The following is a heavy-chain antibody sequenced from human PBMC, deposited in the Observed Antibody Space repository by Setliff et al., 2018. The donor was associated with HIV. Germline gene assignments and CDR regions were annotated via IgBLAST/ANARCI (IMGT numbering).Heavy chain of an antibody. CDR3: ATRQAPRSCYMDV. CDR2: IRGTGGDT. V-gene: IGHV3-23*01. CDR1: GFTFSNSL. Sequence: PGGSLRLSCAASGFTFSNSLMTWVRQAPGKGLEWVSSIRGTGGDTYYSDSVKGRFTISRDSSKNTLYLQMDSLRAEDTAVYYCATRQAPRSCYMDVWGKGTTVTVSS. J-gene: IGHJ6*03. D-gene: IGHD6-6*01.